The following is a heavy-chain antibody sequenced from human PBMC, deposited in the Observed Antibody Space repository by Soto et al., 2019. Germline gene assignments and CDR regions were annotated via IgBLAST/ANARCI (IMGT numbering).Heavy chain of an antibody. CDR3: ARASYDSSGYYSYYFDY. CDR1: GGSISSYY. CDR2: IYYSGST. D-gene: IGHD3-22*01. J-gene: IGHJ4*02. V-gene: IGHV4-59*01. Sequence: QVQLQESGPGLVKPSETLSLTCTVSGGSISSYYWSWIRQPPGKGLEWIGYIYYSGSTNYNPSLKSRVTISVDTPKNQFSLKLSSVTAADTAVYYCARASYDSSGYYSYYFDYWGQGTLVTVSS.